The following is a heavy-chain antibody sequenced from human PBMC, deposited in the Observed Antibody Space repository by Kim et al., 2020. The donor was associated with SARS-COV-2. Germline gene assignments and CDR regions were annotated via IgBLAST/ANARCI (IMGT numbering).Heavy chain of an antibody. Sequence: SETLSLTCAVYGGSFSGYYWSWIRQPPGKGLEWIGEINHSGSTNYNPSLKSRVTISVDTSKNQFSLKLSSVTAADTAVYYCARADPGSSRTQYYYYYLD. CDR2: INHSGST. V-gene: IGHV4-34*01. D-gene: IGHD6-13*01. CDR3: ARADPGSSRTQYYYYYLD. CDR1: GGSFSGYY. J-gene: IGHJ6*03.